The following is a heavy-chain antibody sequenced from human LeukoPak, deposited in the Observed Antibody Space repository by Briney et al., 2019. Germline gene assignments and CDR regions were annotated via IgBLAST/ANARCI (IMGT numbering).Heavy chain of an antibody. V-gene: IGHV3-53*01. CDR3: ARIWDTAMGPFDY. D-gene: IGHD5-18*01. Sequence: GGSLRLSCAASGSTVSSNYMSWVRQAPGKGLEWVSVIYSGGSTYYADSVKGRFTISRDNSKNTLYLQMNSLRAEDTAVYYCARIWDTAMGPFDYWGQGTLVTVSS. CDR2: IYSGGST. J-gene: IGHJ4*02. CDR1: GSTVSSNY.